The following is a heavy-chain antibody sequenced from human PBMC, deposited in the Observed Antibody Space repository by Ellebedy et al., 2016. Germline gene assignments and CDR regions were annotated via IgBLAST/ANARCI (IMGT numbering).Heavy chain of an antibody. Sequence: SPKISCAASGFTFDDYAMHWVRQAPGKGLEWVSGISWNSGSIGYADSVKGRFTISRDNAKNSLVLQMNSLRDEDTAVYYCTSSREYSGYAWGQGTLVTVSS. V-gene: IGHV3-9*01. CDR3: TSSREYSGYA. CDR2: ISWNSGSI. CDR1: GFTFDDYA. D-gene: IGHD5-12*01. J-gene: IGHJ5*02.